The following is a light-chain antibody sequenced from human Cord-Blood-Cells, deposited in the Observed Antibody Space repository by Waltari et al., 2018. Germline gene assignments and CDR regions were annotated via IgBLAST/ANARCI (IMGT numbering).Light chain of an antibody. CDR3: SSYTSSSVV. V-gene: IGLV2-14*01. J-gene: IGLJ2*01. Sequence: QSALTQPASVSGSPGQSITISCTGTSSDAGGYNYVSWYQQHPGKAPKLMIYDVSNRPSGVSNRFSGSKSGNTASLTISGLQAEDEADYYCSSYTSSSVVFGGRTKLTVL. CDR2: DVS. CDR1: SSDAGGYNY.